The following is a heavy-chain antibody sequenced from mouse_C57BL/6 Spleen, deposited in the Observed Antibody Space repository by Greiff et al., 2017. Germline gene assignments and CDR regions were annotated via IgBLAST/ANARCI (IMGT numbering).Heavy chain of an antibody. CDR3: ASRAMDY. V-gene: IGHV1-69*01. CDR2: IDPSDSYT. Sequence: QVQLQQSGAELVMPGASVKLSCKASGYTFTSYWMHWVKQRPGQGLEWIGEIDPSDSYTNYNQKFKGKSTLTVDKSSSTAYMQLSSLTSEDSAVYYCASRAMDYWGQGTSVTVSS. CDR1: GYTFTSYW. J-gene: IGHJ4*01.